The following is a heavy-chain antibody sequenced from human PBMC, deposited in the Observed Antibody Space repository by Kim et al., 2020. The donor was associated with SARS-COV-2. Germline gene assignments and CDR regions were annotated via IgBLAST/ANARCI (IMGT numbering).Heavy chain of an antibody. D-gene: IGHD1-26*01. CDR3: VRDPVRTVGADRDY. J-gene: IGHJ4*02. CDR2: ISNDGSKQ. CDR1: GLIFSSYG. V-gene: IGHV3-33*05. Sequence: GGSLRLSCAASGLIFSSYGMHWVRQAAGKGLEWVAVISNDGSKQYYGDSVKGRFTISRDSSKSTVYLQMNSLSADDTGVYYCVRDPVRTVGADRDYWGQG.